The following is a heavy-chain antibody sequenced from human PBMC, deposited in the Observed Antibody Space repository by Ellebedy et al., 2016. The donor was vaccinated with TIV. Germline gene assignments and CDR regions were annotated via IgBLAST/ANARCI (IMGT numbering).Heavy chain of an antibody. CDR2: IYYSGSA. Sequence: MPSETLSLTCTVSGGSISNSDYYWNWIRQPPGKGLEWIGSIYYSGSAYYNPSLKSRVTVSVDTSKNQFSLNLSSVTAADTAVYYWARAPAQPRGRFDTWGQGTLVTVSS. CDR1: GGSISNSDYY. CDR3: ARAPAQPRGRFDT. D-gene: IGHD1-14*01. V-gene: IGHV4-39*01. J-gene: IGHJ5*02.